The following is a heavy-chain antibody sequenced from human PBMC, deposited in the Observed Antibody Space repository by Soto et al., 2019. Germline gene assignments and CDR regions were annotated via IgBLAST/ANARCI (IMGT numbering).Heavy chain of an antibody. CDR1: GFTFSSYG. V-gene: IGHV3-30*18. J-gene: IGHJ6*02. Sequence: GGSLRLSCAASGFTFSSYGMHWVRQAPGKGLEWVAVISYDGSNKYYADSVKGRFTISRDNSKNTLYLQMKSLRAEDTAVYYCAKDGSYSTGYYYGMDVWGQGTTVTVSS. D-gene: IGHD1-26*01. CDR2: ISYDGSNK. CDR3: AKDGSYSTGYYYGMDV.